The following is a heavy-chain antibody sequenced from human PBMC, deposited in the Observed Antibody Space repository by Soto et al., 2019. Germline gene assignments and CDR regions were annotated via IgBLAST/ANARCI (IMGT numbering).Heavy chain of an antibody. D-gene: IGHD3-22*01. CDR2: ISAYNGNT. J-gene: IGHJ1*01. CDR3: ARTYDSSGYTEYFQH. Sequence: ASVKVSCKASGYTFTSYGISWVRQAPGQGLEWMGWISAYNGNTNYVQKLQGRVTMTTDTSTSTAYMELRSLRSDDTAVYYCARTYDSSGYTEYFQHWGQGTLVTVSS. CDR1: GYTFTSYG. V-gene: IGHV1-18*01.